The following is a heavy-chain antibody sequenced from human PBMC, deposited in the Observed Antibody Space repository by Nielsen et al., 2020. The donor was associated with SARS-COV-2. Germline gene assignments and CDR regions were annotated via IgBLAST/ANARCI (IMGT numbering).Heavy chain of an antibody. V-gene: IGHV3-11*01. CDR3: ANGLSS. CDR1: GFTFSDHY. CDR2: ITNTDAK. Sequence: GESLKISCAASGFTFSDHYMTWIRQTPGKGLEWVSYITNTDAKYYADSVKGRFTISRDNAKNSLYLQMNSLRAEDTALYYCANGLSSWGQGTMVTVSS. D-gene: IGHD3-16*02. J-gene: IGHJ3*01.